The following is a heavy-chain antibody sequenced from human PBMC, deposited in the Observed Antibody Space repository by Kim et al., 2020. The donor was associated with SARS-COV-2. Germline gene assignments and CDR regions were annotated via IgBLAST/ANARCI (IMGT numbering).Heavy chain of an antibody. Sequence: SVKGRFTISRDNCENTLYLQMNSMRAEDTAVYYCAKGRNDDGDSRWYFDLWGQGTLVTVSS. V-gene: IGHV3-23*01. D-gene: IGHD4-17*01. J-gene: IGHJ2*01. CDR3: AKGRNDDGDSRWYFDL.